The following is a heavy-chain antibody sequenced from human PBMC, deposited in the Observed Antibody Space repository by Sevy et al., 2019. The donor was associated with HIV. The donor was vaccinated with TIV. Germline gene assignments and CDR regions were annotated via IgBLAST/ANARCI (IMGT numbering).Heavy chain of an antibody. CDR1: GFSFSTYW. Sequence: GSLRLSCAASGFSFSTYWMHWVRQAPGKGLEWVANIKQDESEKYYVASVKGRFTISRDNAKNSVYLEMNSLRPEDTSIYYCAKGNSGSFDYWGQGTLVTVSS. V-gene: IGHV3-7*01. CDR2: IKQDESEK. CDR3: AKGNSGSFDY. J-gene: IGHJ4*02. D-gene: IGHD3-22*01.